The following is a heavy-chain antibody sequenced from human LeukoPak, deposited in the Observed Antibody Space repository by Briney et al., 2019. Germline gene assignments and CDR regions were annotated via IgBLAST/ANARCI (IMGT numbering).Heavy chain of an antibody. Sequence: GGSLRLSCAASGFTFSSYAMHWVRQAPGKGLEWVAVISYDGSNKYYADSVKGRFTISRDNSKNTLYLQMNSLRAEDTAVYYCAKDRATMIGVIRTTPRGQLDYWGQGTLVTVSS. CDR1: GFTFSSYA. D-gene: IGHD3-22*01. CDR2: ISYDGSNK. V-gene: IGHV3-30*04. J-gene: IGHJ4*02. CDR3: AKDRATMIGVIRTTPRGQLDY.